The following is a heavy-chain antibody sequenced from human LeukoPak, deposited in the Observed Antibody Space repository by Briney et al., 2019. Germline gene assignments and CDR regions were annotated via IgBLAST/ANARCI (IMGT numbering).Heavy chain of an antibody. Sequence: SETLSLTCSVSGGSISSYYWSWIRQPAGKGLEWIGYIYYSGSTNYNPSLKSRVTISVDTSKNQFSLKLSSVTAADTAVYYCAKGGGYCRGTSCYDPYFDYWGQGTLVTVSS. CDR1: GGSISSYY. D-gene: IGHD2-2*03. V-gene: IGHV4-59*01. CDR3: AKGGGYCRGTSCYDPYFDY. CDR2: IYYSGST. J-gene: IGHJ4*02.